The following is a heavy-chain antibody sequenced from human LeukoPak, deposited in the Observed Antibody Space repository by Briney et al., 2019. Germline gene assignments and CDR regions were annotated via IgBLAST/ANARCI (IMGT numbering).Heavy chain of an antibody. Sequence: PGGSLRLSCAASGFIFSSYTMNWVRQAPGRGLEWVSSISSSSSYIYFADSVKGRFTISRDNAKNSLYLQMNSLRAEDTAVYYCARGAPGMSGRIVDAFDIWGQGTRVTVSS. CDR1: GFIFSSYT. CDR3: ARGAPGMSGRIVDAFDI. D-gene: IGHD1-14*01. V-gene: IGHV3-21*01. CDR2: ISSSSSYI. J-gene: IGHJ3*02.